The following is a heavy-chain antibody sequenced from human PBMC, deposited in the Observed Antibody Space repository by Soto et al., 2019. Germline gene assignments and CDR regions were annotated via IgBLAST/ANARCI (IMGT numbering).Heavy chain of an antibody. V-gene: IGHV3-11*01. CDR3: ARGQTETLYYFDY. CDR1: GFTFSDYY. Sequence: PGGSLRLCCAASGFTFSDYYMSWIRQAPGKGPEWVSYIGNSGTPIYYADSVQGRFTISRDNAKNSLYLQMNNLRAEDTAIYYCARGQTETLYYFDYWGQGALVTVSS. CDR2: IGNSGTPI. J-gene: IGHJ4*02.